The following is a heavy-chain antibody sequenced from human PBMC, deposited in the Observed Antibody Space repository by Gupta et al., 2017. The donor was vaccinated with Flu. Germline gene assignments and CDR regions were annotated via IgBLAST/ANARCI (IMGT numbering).Heavy chain of an antibody. Sequence: GRFTISRDNAKTSLYLQMNSLRAEDTAVYYCARVGEGGNFWSGYYSVDYWGQGTLVTVSS. J-gene: IGHJ4*02. V-gene: IGHV3-48*03. CDR3: ARVGEGGNFWSGYYSVDY. D-gene: IGHD3-3*01.